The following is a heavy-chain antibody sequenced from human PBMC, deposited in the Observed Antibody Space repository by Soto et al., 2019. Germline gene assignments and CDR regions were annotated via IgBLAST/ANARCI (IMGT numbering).Heavy chain of an antibody. CDR1: GFTVSSNY. V-gene: IGHV3-66*01. CDR3: ARERGSMAGLLWFGE. Sequence: SGGSLRLSCAASGFTVSSNYMSWVRQAPGKGLEWVSVIYSGGSTYYADSVKGRFTISRDNSKNTLYLQMNSLRAEDTAVYYCARERGSMAGLLWFGEGGQGTTVTVSS. J-gene: IGHJ6*02. CDR2: IYSGGST. D-gene: IGHD3-10*01.